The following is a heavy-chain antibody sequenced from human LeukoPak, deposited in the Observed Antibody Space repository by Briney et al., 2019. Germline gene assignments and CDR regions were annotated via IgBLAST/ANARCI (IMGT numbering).Heavy chain of an antibody. D-gene: IGHD6-13*01. J-gene: IGHJ6*02. CDR3: ARDSFSSSWLTNYYYYGMDV. V-gene: IGHV3-21*01. CDR2: ISSSSSYI. Sequence: GGSLRLSCAASDFTFSSYSMNWVRQAPGKGLEWVSSISSSSSYIYYADSVKGRFTISRDNAKNSLYLQMNSLRAEDTAVYYCARDSFSSSWLTNYYYYGMDVWGQGTTVTVSS. CDR1: DFTFSSYS.